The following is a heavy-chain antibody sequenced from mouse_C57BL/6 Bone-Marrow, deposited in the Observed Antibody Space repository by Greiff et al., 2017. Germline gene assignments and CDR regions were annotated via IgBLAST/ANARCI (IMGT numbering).Heavy chain of an antibody. V-gene: IGHV1-69*01. CDR2: IDPSDSYT. Sequence: VQLQQPGAELVMPGASVKLSCKASGYTFTSYWMHWVKQRPGQGLEWIGEIDPSDSYTNYNQKFKGKSTLTVDKSSSTAYMQLSSLTSEDSAVYYCARRLFITTVEGPYYFDYWGQGTTLTVSS. D-gene: IGHD1-1*01. J-gene: IGHJ2*01. CDR1: GYTFTSYW. CDR3: ARRLFITTVEGPYYFDY.